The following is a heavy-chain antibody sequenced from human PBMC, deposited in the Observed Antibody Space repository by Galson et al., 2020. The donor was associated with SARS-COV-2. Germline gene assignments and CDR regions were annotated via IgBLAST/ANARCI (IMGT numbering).Heavy chain of an antibody. Sequence: SVNVSCQASRGTLNNNTISWVQQDPGQGREWTGRIIPTLVLSNYAQQFHGQVTITADKSTSTAYLELSSLRSEDPAVYHCASSYNYDSSGYYLFEYWGQGTVVTVSS. CDR2: IIPTLVLS. J-gene: IGHJ4*02. D-gene: IGHD3-22*01. V-gene: IGHV1-69*02. CDR3: ASSYNYDSSGYYLFEY. CDR1: RGTLNNNT.